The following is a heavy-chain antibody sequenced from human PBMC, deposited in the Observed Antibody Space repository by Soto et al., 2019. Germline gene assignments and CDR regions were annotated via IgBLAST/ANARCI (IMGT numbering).Heavy chain of an antibody. Sequence: ASVKVSCKASGYTFADYFIHWVRQAPGQGFEWMGWINPKSRGTTYAQKFQGRVTMTRDTSNSTAYMELRGLRSDDTAIYYCARVTLKAGNWFDPWGQGTLVTVSS. CDR1: GYTFADYF. J-gene: IGHJ5*02. CDR2: INPKSRGT. CDR3: ARVTLKAGNWFDP. V-gene: IGHV1-2*02.